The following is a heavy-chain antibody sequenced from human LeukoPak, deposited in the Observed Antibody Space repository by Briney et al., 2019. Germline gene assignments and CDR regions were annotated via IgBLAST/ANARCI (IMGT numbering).Heavy chain of an antibody. Sequence: ASVKVSCRASGYTFTSYGISWVRQAPGQGLEWMGWISAYNGNTNYAQKLQGRVTMTTDTSTSTAYMELRSLRSDDTAVYHCATHYYDSSGYSDYDAFDIWGQGTMVTVSS. CDR3: ATHYYDSSGYSDYDAFDI. CDR2: ISAYNGNT. V-gene: IGHV1-18*01. CDR1: GYTFTSYG. D-gene: IGHD3-22*01. J-gene: IGHJ3*02.